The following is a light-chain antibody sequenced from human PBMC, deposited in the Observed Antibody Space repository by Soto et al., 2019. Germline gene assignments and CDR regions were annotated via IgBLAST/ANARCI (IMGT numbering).Light chain of an antibody. V-gene: IGLV2-11*01. J-gene: IGLJ7*01. Sequence: ALTQPRSVSGSPGQSVTISCIGTSSDVVSWYQQHPDKAPKLIIYYVTQRPSGVPDRFSASKSGNTASLTISGLQAEDEADYYCCSSAGGFTWVFGGGTQLTVL. CDR2: YVT. CDR1: SSDV. CDR3: CSSAGGFTWV.